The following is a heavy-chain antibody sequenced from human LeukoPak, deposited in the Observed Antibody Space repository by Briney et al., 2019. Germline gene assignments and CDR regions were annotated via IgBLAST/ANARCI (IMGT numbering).Heavy chain of an antibody. CDR3: ARFGTLLRHFDY. CDR1: GGSISSSSYY. J-gene: IGHJ4*02. V-gene: IGHV4-39*07. CDR2: IYYSGST. Sequence: SETLSLTCTVSGGSISSSSYYWGWIRQPPGKGLEWIGSIYYSGSTYYNPSLKSRVTISVDTSKNQFSLKLSSVTAADTAVYYCARFGTLLRHFDYWGQGTLVTVSS. D-gene: IGHD3-3*01.